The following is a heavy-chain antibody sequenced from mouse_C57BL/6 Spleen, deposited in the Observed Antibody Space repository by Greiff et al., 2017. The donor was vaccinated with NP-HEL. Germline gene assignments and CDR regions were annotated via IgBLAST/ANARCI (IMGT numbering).Heavy chain of an antibody. J-gene: IGHJ3*01. CDR3: ERLYYDYDVAWFAY. CDR1: GYTFTTYP. V-gene: IGHV1-47*01. CDR2: FHPYNDDT. Sequence: VQLQQSGAELVKPGASVKMSCKASGYTFTTYPIEWMKQNHGKSLEWIGNFHPYNDDTKYNEKFKGKATLTVEKSSSTVYLELSRLTSDDSAVYDSERLYYDYDVAWFAYWGQGTLVTVSA. D-gene: IGHD2-4*01.